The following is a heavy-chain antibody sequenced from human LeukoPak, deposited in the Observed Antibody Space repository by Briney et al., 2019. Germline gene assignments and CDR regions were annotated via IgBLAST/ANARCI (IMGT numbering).Heavy chain of an antibody. D-gene: IGHD3-16*02. Sequence: GGSLRLSCAASGFTFSSYWMHWVRQAPGKGLEWVAVIWYDGSNKYYADSVKGRFTISKDNSKNTLYLQMNSLRAEDTAVYYCARERPNYVWGSYRYTGTLDYWGQGTLVTVSS. CDR1: GFTFSSYW. J-gene: IGHJ4*02. V-gene: IGHV3-33*08. CDR2: IWYDGSNK. CDR3: ARERPNYVWGSYRYTGTLDY.